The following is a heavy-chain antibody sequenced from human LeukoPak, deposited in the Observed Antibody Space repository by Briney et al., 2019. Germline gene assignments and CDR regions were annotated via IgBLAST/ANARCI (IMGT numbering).Heavy chain of an antibody. CDR1: GGTFSSNA. CDR3: PRHGYSSGWTFNYLDN. Sequence: SVTVPCKASGGTFSSNAINWVRQPPGPPLEWMGRIIHILGIANNAHKFHVRVTITADKSTSTDYIELRSLRSADTAVYYRPRHGYSSGWTFNYLDNWGQGTLVTVSS. J-gene: IGHJ4*02. D-gene: IGHD6-19*01. CDR2: IIHILGIA. V-gene: IGHV1-69*04.